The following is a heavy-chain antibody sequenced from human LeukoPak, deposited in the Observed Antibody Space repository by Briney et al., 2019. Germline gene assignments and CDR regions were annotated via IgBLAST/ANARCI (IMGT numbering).Heavy chain of an antibody. V-gene: IGHV4-59*01. Sequence: PSETLSLTCTVSGGSISGNFWSWIRQPPGKGLEWTGYIYSSGSTSYNPSLKSRVTISLDTSKHQFSLKLTSVTAADTAVYYCARVTTIFGVDMYYFDYWGQGTLVTVSS. CDR1: GGSISGNF. J-gene: IGHJ4*02. CDR3: ARVTTIFGVDMYYFDY. D-gene: IGHD3-3*01. CDR2: IYSSGST.